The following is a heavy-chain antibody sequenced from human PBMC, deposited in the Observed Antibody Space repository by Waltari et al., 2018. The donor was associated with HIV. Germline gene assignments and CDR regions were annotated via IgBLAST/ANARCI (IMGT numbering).Heavy chain of an antibody. CDR1: GYTFTSYY. Sequence: QVQLVQSGAEVKKPGASVKVSCKASGYTFTSYYMHWVRQAPGQGLEWMGIINPSGGSTSYAQKFQGRVTMTRETSTSTVYMELSSLRSEDTAVYYCVRFDYYGSGSYGMDVWGQGTTVTVSS. CDR3: VRFDYYGSGSYGMDV. V-gene: IGHV1-46*01. J-gene: IGHJ6*02. D-gene: IGHD3-10*01. CDR2: INPSGGST.